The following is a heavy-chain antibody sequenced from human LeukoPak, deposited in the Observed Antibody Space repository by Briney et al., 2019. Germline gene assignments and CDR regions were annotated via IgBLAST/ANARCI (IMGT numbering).Heavy chain of an antibody. V-gene: IGHV1-8*01. D-gene: IGHD5-18*01. Sequence: ASVKVSCKASGYTFTSYDINWVRQATGQGLEWMGWMNPNSGNTGYAQKFQGRVTMTRNTSISTAYMELSSLRSEDTAVYYCATVGYSYGWYIFDYWGQGTLVTVSS. CDR1: GYTFTSYD. CDR2: MNPNSGNT. J-gene: IGHJ4*02. CDR3: ATVGYSYGWYIFDY.